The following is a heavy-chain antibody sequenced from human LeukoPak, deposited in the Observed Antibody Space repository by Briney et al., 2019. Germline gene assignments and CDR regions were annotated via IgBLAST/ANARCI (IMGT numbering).Heavy chain of an antibody. CDR3: ARQEYCSGGSCYTWFDP. Sequence: GESLKISCKGSGYSFTSYWIAWVRQMPGKGLEWMGIIYPADSDIRYSPSFQGQVTISADKSISTAYLQWSSLKASDTAMYYCARQEYCSGGSCYTWFDPWGQGTLVTVSS. CDR2: IYPADSDI. V-gene: IGHV5-51*01. CDR1: GYSFTSYW. D-gene: IGHD2-15*01. J-gene: IGHJ5*02.